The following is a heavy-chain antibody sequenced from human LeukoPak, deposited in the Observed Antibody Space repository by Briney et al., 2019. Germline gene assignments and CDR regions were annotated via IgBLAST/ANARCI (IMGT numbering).Heavy chain of an antibody. Sequence: GGSLRLSCAASGFTFSSYAMSWVRQAPGKGLEWVSAISGSGGSTYYADSVKGRFTISRDNSKNTLYLQMNSLRAEDTAVYYCAKDVYSSSFLHPRATDVDAFDIWGQGTMVTVSS. CDR3: AKDVYSSSFLHPRATDVDAFDI. V-gene: IGHV3-23*01. D-gene: IGHD6-13*01. J-gene: IGHJ3*02. CDR1: GFTFSSYA. CDR2: ISGSGGST.